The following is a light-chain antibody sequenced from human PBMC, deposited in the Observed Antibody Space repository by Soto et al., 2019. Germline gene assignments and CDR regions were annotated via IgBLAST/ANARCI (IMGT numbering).Light chain of an antibody. CDR1: SSDVGSYSL. CDR2: EGS. Sequence: QSALTQPASVSGSPGQSITISCTGTSSDVGSYSLVSWYQQHPGKAPKLMIYEGSKRPSGISNRFSGSKSDNTASLTISGLQAEDEADYYCCSYAGSSTYVFGTGTKVTVL. CDR3: CSYAGSSTYV. V-gene: IGLV2-23*01. J-gene: IGLJ1*01.